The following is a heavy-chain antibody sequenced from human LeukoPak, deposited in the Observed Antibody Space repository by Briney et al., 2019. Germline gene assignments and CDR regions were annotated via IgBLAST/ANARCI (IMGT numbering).Heavy chain of an antibody. CDR2: INHSGST. CDR3: ARVRSSGWYPDY. J-gene: IGHJ4*02. V-gene: IGHV4-34*01. Sequence: PSETLSLTCTVYGGSFSNYYWSWIRQPPGKGLEWIGEINHSGSTSYNPSLKSRVTISVDTSKNQFSLKLSSVTAADTAVYYCARVRSSGWYPDYWGQGTLVTVSS. CDR1: GGSFSNYY. D-gene: IGHD6-19*01.